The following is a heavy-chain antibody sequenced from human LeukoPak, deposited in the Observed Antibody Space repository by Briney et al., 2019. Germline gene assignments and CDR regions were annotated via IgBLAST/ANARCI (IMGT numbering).Heavy chain of an antibody. D-gene: IGHD3-9*01. Sequence: SETLSLTCTVSGGSISSYYWSWIRQPPGKGLEWIGYIYYSGSTNYNPSLKSRVTISVDTSKNQFSLELSSVTAADTAVYYCARGRAPGAYYDILTGIDYWGQGTLVTVSS. CDR3: ARGRAPGAYYDILTGIDY. CDR2: IYYSGST. CDR1: GGSISSYY. V-gene: IGHV4-59*08. J-gene: IGHJ4*02.